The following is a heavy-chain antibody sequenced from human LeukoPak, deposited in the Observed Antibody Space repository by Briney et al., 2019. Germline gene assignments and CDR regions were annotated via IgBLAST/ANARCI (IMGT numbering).Heavy chain of an antibody. V-gene: IGHV4-39*01. J-gene: IGHJ3*02. D-gene: IGHD2-15*01. CDR1: GGSISSYY. CDR3: ARPGRGWWYNI. CDR2: IYYSGST. Sequence: SETLSLTCTVSGGSISSYYWGWIRQPPGKGLEWIGSIYYSGSTYYNPSLKSRVTISVDTSKNQFPLKLSSVTAADTAVYYCARPGRGWWYNIWGQGTMVTVSS.